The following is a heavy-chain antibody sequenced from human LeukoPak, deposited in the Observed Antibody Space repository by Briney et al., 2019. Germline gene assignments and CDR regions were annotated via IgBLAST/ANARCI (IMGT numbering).Heavy chain of an antibody. CDR1: GFTFSSYG. CDR2: ISGSGGST. Sequence: GGSLRLSCAASGFTFSSYGMHWVRQAPGKGLEWASAISGSGGSTYYADSVKGRFTISRDNSKNTLYLQMNSLRAEDTAVYYCAKKGELGNYFDYWGQGTLVTVSS. J-gene: IGHJ4*02. D-gene: IGHD7-27*01. V-gene: IGHV3-23*01. CDR3: AKKGELGNYFDY.